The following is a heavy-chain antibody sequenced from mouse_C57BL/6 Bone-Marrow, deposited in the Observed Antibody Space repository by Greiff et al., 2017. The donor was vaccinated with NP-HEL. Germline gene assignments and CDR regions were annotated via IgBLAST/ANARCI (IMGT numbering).Heavy chain of an antibody. CDR3: TTWWITTVVADY. Sequence: VQLQQSGAELVRPGASVKLSCTASGFNIKDDYMHWVKQRPEQGLEWIGWIDPENGDTEYASKFQGKATITADTSSNTAYLQLSSLTSEDTAVYYCTTWWITTVVADYWGQGTTLTVSS. D-gene: IGHD1-1*01. CDR1: GFNIKDDY. V-gene: IGHV14-4*01. CDR2: IDPENGDT. J-gene: IGHJ2*01.